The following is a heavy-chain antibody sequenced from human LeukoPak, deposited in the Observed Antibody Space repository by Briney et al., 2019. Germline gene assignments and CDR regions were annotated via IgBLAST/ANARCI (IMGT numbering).Heavy chain of an antibody. CDR2: IIPILGTA. CDR3: ARGQYQLLQNWFDP. J-gene: IGHJ5*02. V-gene: IGHV1-69*13. CDR1: GGTFSSYA. D-gene: IGHD2-2*01. Sequence: SVKVSCKASGGTFSSYAISWVRQAPGQGLEWMGGIIPILGTANYAQKFQGRVTITADESTSTAYMELSSLRSEDTAVYYCARGQYQLLQNWFDPWGQGTLVTVSS.